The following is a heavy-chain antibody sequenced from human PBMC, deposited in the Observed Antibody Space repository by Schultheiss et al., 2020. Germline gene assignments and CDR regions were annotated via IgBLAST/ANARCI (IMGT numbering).Heavy chain of an antibody. CDR3: ARDGPSYYYYGMDV. CDR1: GFTFSSYW. Sequence: GSLRLSCAASGFTFSSYWMSRVRQHPGKGLEWIGYIYYRGSTNYNPSLKTRVTVSVDKSQNQFSLKLSSVTAADTAVYYCARDGPSYYYYGMDVWGKGTTVTVAS. V-gene: IGHV4-59*12. CDR2: IYYRGST. J-gene: IGHJ6*04.